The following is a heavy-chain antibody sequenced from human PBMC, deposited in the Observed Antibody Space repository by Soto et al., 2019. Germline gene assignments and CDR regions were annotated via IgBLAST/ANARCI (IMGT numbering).Heavy chain of an antibody. V-gene: IGHV2-5*02. D-gene: IGHD2-21*02. CDR2: IYLDDDK. Sequence: QITLKESGPTLVKPTQTLTLTCTFSAFSLSTGGVGVCWIRQPPGKALERLALIYLDDDKRYSPSLRSRLTITKDTSNNQVVLTMTNMYPVDTATYYCIQSRCGGDCLQSYASYYCYGMDVWGQGPTVTVAS. CDR3: IQSRCGGDCLQSYASYYCYGMDV. J-gene: IGHJ6*02. CDR1: AFSLSTGGVG.